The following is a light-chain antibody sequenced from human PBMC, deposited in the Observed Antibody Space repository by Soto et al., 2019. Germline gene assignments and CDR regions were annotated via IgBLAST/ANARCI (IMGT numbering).Light chain of an antibody. CDR2: AAS. CDR1: QDIFNY. J-gene: IGKJ4*01. Sequence: DIQMTQSPSSVSASVGDRVTITCRASQDIFNYLAWYQQKPGKAPKLLIYAASTLQSGVPARFSGSGSGTEFSLTISSLQSEDFAVYYCQQYNDWPLTFGGGTKVDIK. CDR3: QQYNDWPLT. V-gene: IGKV1-12*01.